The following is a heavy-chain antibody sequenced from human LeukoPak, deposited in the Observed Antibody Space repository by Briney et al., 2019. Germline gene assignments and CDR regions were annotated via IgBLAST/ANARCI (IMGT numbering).Heavy chain of an antibody. CDR3: ARVSLAYGESWFDP. Sequence: GASVKVSCKASGYTFTSYGISWVRQAPGQGLEWMGWISAYNGNTNYAQKLQGRVTMTTDTSTSTAYMELRSLRSDDTAVYYCARVSLAYGESWFDPWGQGTLVTVSS. CDR2: ISAYNGNT. V-gene: IGHV1-18*01. D-gene: IGHD4-17*01. J-gene: IGHJ5*02. CDR1: GYTFTSYG.